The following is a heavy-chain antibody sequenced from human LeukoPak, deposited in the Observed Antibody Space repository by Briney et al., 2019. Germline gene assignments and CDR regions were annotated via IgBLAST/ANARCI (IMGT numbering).Heavy chain of an antibody. CDR2: ISSSSSYI. J-gene: IGHJ3*02. CDR3: ATEKLGKFAFDI. CDR1: GFTFSTYW. Sequence: GGSLRLSCAASGFTFSTYWMHWVRQAPGKGLEWVSSISSSSSYIYYADSVKGRFTISRDNAKNSLYLQMNSLRAEDTAVYYCATEKLGKFAFDIWGQGTMVTVSS. V-gene: IGHV3-21*01. D-gene: IGHD7-27*01.